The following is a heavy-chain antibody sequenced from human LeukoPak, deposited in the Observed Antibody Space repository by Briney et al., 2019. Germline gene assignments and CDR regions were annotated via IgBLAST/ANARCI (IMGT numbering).Heavy chain of an antibody. CDR1: GFTFSSYS. V-gene: IGHV3-21*04. CDR2: IRSSSSYI. D-gene: IGHD2-8*01. J-gene: IGHJ3*02. CDR3: AKDGPRLRAAFDI. Sequence: GGSLRLSCAASGFTFSSYSMNWVRQAPGKGLEWVSSIRSSSSYIYYADSVKGRFTISRDNSKNTLYLQMNSLRAEDTAVYYCAKDGPRLRAAFDIWGQGTMVTVSS.